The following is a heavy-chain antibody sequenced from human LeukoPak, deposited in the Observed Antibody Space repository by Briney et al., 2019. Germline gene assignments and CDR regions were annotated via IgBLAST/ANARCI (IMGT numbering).Heavy chain of an antibody. V-gene: IGHV5-51*01. J-gene: IGHJ4*02. Sequence: GESLKISCKGSGYSFPTYWIAWVRQMPGKGLAWMGIIYPDESNIRYSPSFQGQVAISADKSFSTAYLQRSSLKASDTAMYYCRRPPSRGYSSSFEYWGRGTLVTVS. CDR1: GYSFPTYW. CDR3: RRPPSRGYSSSFEY. D-gene: IGHD2-2*03. CDR2: IYPDESNI.